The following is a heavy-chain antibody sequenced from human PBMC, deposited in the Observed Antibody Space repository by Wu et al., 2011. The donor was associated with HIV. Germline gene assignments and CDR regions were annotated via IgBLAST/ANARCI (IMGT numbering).Heavy chain of an antibody. CDR1: GDTFSGYG. V-gene: IGHV1-18*01. J-gene: IGHJ6*01. CDR3: ARDRRYFDWFSADDYLYYYGLTS. D-gene: IGHD3-9*01. CDR2: VSADNRHT. Sequence: QVQLVQSGGEVKEPGSSVKVSCKASGDTFSGYGLSWVRQAPGQGLEWMGWVSADNRHTNYAQNLQGRVTMTTDTSTTTAYMELRSLRSDDTAVYYCARDRRYFDWFSADDYLYYYGLTSGPGTTVTVLL.